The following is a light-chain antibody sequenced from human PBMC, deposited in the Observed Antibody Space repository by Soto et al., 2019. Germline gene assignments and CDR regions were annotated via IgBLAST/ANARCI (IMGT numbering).Light chain of an antibody. CDR3: QQYNSWPVT. J-gene: IGKJ4*01. CDR2: DAS. Sequence: EIVMTQSPATLSVSPGERVVLSCRATQTVTNKLAWYQQKPGQARRLLIYDASTRATGIPARFSGSGSGTEFTLTISSLQSEDFVLYYCQQYNSWPVTFGGGTKVEIK. CDR1: QTVTNK. V-gene: IGKV3-15*01.